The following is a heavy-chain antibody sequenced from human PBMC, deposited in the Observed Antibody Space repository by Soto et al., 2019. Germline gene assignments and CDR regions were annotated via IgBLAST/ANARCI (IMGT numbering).Heavy chain of an antibody. Sequence: PGGSLRLSCVASGFSFSDYSMTWMRQAPGGGLDFVAFISNTAITDYYADSVKGRFTISRDNARNSVYLQMDSLRAEDAAVYYCARDDVLCDGGRCYGVPLDVWGKGTMVTVSS. CDR3: ARDDVLCDGGRCYGVPLDV. CDR1: GFSFSDYS. V-gene: IGHV3-11*01. D-gene: IGHD2-15*01. J-gene: IGHJ6*04. CDR2: ISNTAITD.